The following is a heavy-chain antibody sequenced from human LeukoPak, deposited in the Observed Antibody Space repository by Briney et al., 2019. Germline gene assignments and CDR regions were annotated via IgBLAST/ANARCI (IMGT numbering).Heavy chain of an antibody. CDR1: GFTFSSYV. D-gene: IGHD6-6*01. Sequence: GGSLRLSCAASGFTFSSYVMHWVRQAPGKGLEWVAVISYDGSNKYYADSVKGRFTISRDNSKNTLYLQMNSLRAEDTAVYYCAKDRTPYSSASNALHWGQGTLVTVSS. J-gene: IGHJ4*02. CDR2: ISYDGSNK. CDR3: AKDRTPYSSASNALH. V-gene: IGHV3-30*18.